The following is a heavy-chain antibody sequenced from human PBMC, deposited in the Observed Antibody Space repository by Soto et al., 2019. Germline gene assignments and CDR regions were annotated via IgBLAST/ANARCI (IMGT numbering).Heavy chain of an antibody. V-gene: IGHV5-51*01. Sequence: LGESLKISCEASGYSFNTYWIAWVRQMPGKGLEWMGIIYPADSDTRYSPSFQGQVTISADKYINTAYLQWSSLKASDTAAYYCARQFHDRTGGGIYYYGLEVWGPGTTVTVSS. J-gene: IGHJ6*02. CDR2: IYPADSDT. CDR3: ARQFHDRTGGGIYYYGLEV. CDR1: GYSFNTYW. D-gene: IGHD2-8*02.